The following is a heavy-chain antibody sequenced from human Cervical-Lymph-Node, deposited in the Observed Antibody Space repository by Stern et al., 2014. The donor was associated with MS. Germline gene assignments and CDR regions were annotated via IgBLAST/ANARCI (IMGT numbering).Heavy chain of an antibody. CDR1: GGTFSRSD. Sequence: QVQLVQSGAEVQKPGSSVKVSCRSSGGTFSRSDISWVRQAPGQGLEWMGGIIPIIGTANDAQKYQGRVTITADESTSTAYMELSSLRSEDTAIYYCALGGFGHYFEYWGQGTLVTVSS. CDR2: IIPIIGTA. V-gene: IGHV1-69*01. CDR3: ALGGFGHYFEY. D-gene: IGHD3-10*01. J-gene: IGHJ4*02.